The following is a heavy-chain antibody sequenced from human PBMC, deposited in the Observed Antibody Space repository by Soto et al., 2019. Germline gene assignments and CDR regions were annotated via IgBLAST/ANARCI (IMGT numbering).Heavy chain of an antibody. Sequence: QVQLVESGGGVVQPGRSLRLSCAASGFTFSSYGMHWVRQAPGKGLEWVAVIWYDGSNKYYADSVKGRFTISRDNSKNTLYLQMNSLRAEDTAVYYCARDLTYAGSSSWYPIAYWGQGTLVTVSS. CDR3: ARDLTYAGSSSWYPIAY. V-gene: IGHV3-33*01. CDR2: IWYDGSNK. J-gene: IGHJ4*02. D-gene: IGHD6-13*01. CDR1: GFTFSSYG.